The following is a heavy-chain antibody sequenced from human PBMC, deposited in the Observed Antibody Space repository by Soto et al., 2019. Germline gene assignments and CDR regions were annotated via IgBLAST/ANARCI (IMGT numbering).Heavy chain of an antibody. V-gene: IGHV3-48*01. CDR1: GFIFSAYS. D-gene: IGHD2-2*01. CDR3: VKDRRIAPAADFYFDS. CDR2: ISSRTNTI. J-gene: IGHJ4*02. Sequence: GGSLRLSCAASGFIFSAYSINWVRRAPGKGLEWVSYISSRTNTIYYADSVQGRFTISRDDAKNSLSLQMSSLRVEDTAVYYCVKDRRIAPAADFYFDSWGQGTLVT.